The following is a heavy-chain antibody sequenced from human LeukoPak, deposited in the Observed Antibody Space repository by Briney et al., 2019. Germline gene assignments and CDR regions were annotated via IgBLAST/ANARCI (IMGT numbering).Heavy chain of an antibody. D-gene: IGHD2-15*01. CDR1: GFTFSDAW. CDR2: IKSKTDGGTT. CDR3: ARAPGYCSGGSCYSYYFDY. J-gene: IGHJ4*02. Sequence: PGGSLRLSCAASGFTFSDAWMNWVRQAPGKGLEWVGRIKSKTDGGTTDYAAPVKGRFTISRDDSKNTLFLQMNSLKAEDTAVYYCARAPGYCSGGSCYSYYFDYWGQGTLVTVSS. V-gene: IGHV3-15*07.